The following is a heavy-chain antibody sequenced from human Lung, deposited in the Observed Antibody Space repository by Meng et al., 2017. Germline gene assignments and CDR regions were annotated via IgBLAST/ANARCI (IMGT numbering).Heavy chain of an antibody. CDR3: ARGPTTMAHDFDY. CDR1: GGSFSDYY. J-gene: IGHJ4*02. CDR2: INHSGST. V-gene: IGHV4-34*01. Sequence: QVHLQHWGAGFLNPSETLSLTCVVSGGSFSDYYWSWIRQPPGKGLEWIGEINHSGSTNYNPSLESRATISVDTSQNNLSLKLSSVTAADSAVYYCARGPTTMAHDFDYWGQGTLVTVSS. D-gene: IGHD4-11*01.